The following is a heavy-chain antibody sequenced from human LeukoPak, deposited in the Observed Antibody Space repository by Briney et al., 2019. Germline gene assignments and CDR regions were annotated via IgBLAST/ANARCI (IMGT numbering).Heavy chain of an antibody. Sequence: SEALSLTCTVSGGSIRSSYYYWGWIRQPPGKGLEWIGSIYDSGSTYYNPSLKSRVTISVDTSKNQFSLKLSSVTAADTAVYYCAREGYYGSGGFDPWGQGTLVTLSS. CDR2: IYDSGST. D-gene: IGHD3-10*01. J-gene: IGHJ5*02. CDR1: GGSIRSSYYY. CDR3: AREGYYGSGGFDP. V-gene: IGHV4-39*07.